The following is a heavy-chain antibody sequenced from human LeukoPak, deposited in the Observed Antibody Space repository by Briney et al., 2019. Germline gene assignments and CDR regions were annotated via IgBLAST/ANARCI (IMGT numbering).Heavy chain of an antibody. V-gene: IGHV1-69-2*01. J-gene: IGHJ4*02. CDR2: VDPEDGET. CDR1: GYTFTDYY. Sequence: ASVKVSCKASGYTFTDYYMRWVHQAPGKGVEWMGRVDPEDGETIYAEKFQGRVTITADTSTDTAYMELSSLRSEDTAVYYCATGSMGYCSSTSCPSDYWGQGTLVTVSS. CDR3: ATGSMGYCSSTSCPSDY. D-gene: IGHD2-2*01.